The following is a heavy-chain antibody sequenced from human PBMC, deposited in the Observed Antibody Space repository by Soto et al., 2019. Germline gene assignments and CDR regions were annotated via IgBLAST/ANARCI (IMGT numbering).Heavy chain of an antibody. CDR1: TFSMYS. V-gene: IGHV3-21*06. J-gene: IGHJ5*02. CDR3: ARDQGGSYDSWFDP. Sequence: EVQVVESGGGLVKPGGSLRLSCTFTFSMYSMNWVRQAPGKGLEWVASISSGSAYIKYAESVKGRFTISRDNAKNSLHLQMNSLRAEDTAIYHCARDQGGSYDSWFDPWGQGPLLTVSS. D-gene: IGHD1-26*01. CDR2: ISSGSAYI.